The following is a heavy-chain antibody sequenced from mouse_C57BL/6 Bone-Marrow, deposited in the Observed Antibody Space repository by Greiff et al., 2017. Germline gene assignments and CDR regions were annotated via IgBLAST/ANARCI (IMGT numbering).Heavy chain of an antibody. Sequence: QVQLQQPGAELVKPGASVKMSCKASGYTFTSYWITWVKQRPGQGLEWIGDIYPGSGSTNYNEKFKSKATLTVDTDSSTAYMQLSSLTSEDSAVYYCAREDYYGSSYDYWGQGTTLTVSS. CDR1: GYTFTSYW. CDR3: AREDYYGSSYDY. V-gene: IGHV1-55*01. D-gene: IGHD1-1*01. J-gene: IGHJ2*01. CDR2: IYPGSGST.